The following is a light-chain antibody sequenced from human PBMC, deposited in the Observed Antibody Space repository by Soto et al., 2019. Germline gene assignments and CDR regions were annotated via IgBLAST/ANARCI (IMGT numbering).Light chain of an antibody. CDR3: KQYSSEWT. CDR2: GAS. J-gene: IGKJ1*01. CDR1: QSFSSNY. Sequence: EIVLTQSPGTLSLSPGERATLSCRASQSFSSNYLAWYQQKPGQAPRLLIYGASTRATGIPDRFSGTESGTDFTLTISRLEPEDSAVYYCKQYSSEWTFGQGTKVEI. V-gene: IGKV3-20*01.